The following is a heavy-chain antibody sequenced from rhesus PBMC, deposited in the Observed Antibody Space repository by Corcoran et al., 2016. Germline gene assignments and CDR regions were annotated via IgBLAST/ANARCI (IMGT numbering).Heavy chain of an antibody. D-gene: IGHD5-30*01. J-gene: IGHJ4*01. CDR1: GGSISSNY. CDR2: IYGSGGST. Sequence: QVQLQESGPGLVKPSETLSLTCAVSGGSISSNYWSWIRQPPGKGLEWIGRIYGSGGSTDYNPSLKIRVTISTDTSKNQFSLKLSSVTAADTAVYYCARNGGYSGYSYDFDYWGQGVLVTVSS. CDR3: ARNGGYSGYSYDFDY. V-gene: IGHV4-160*01.